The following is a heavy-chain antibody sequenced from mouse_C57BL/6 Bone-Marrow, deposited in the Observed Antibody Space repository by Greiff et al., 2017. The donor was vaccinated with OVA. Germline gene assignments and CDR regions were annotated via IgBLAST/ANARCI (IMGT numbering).Heavy chain of an antibody. V-gene: IGHV1-64*01. CDR3: AREITGTGYFDV. J-gene: IGHJ1*03. Sequence: QVQLQQPGAELVKPGASVKLSCKASGYTFTSYWMHWVKQRPGQGLEWIGMIHPNSGSTNYNEKFKSKATLTVDKSSSTAYMQLSSLTSEDSAVDYCAREITGTGYFDVWGTGTTVTVSS. CDR1: GYTFTSYW. CDR2: IHPNSGST. D-gene: IGHD4-1*01.